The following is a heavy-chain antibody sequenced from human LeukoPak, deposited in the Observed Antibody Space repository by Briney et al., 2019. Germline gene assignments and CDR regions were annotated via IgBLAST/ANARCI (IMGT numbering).Heavy chain of an antibody. CDR2: INHSGST. CDR3: ARVFGYSYGFLSNLFDY. V-gene: IGHV4-34*01. CDR1: GGSFSGYY. D-gene: IGHD5-18*01. J-gene: IGHJ4*02. Sequence: PSETLSLTCAVYGGSFSGYYWSWIRQPPGKGLGWIGEINHSGSTNYNPSLKSRVTISVDTSKNQFSLKLSSVTAADTAVYYCARVFGYSYGFLSNLFDYWGQGTLVTVSS.